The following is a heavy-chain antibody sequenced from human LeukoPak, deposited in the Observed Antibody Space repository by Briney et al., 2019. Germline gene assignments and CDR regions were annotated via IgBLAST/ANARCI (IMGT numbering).Heavy chain of an antibody. D-gene: IGHD3-22*01. CDR2: INPNSGGT. CDR1: GYIFTGYY. V-gene: IGHV1-2*02. CDR3: ARYHDSSGYYYLT. Sequence: ASVKVSCKASGYIFTGYYMHWVRQAPGQGLEWMGWINPNSGGTNYAQKFQGRVTMTRDTSISTAYMELSRLRSDDTAVYYCARYHDSSGYYYLTWGQGTLVTVSS. J-gene: IGHJ4*02.